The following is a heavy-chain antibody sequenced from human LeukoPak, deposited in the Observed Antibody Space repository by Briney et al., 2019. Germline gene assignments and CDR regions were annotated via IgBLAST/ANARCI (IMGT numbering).Heavy chain of an antibody. Sequence: SETLSLTCAVYGGSFSGYYWSWIRQPPGKGLEWIGEINHSGSTNYNPSLKSRVTISVDTSKNQFSLKLSSVTAADTAVYYCASTKYYDFWSGYYTDYYFDYWCQGTLVTV. V-gene: IGHV4-34*01. CDR1: GGSFSGYY. J-gene: IGHJ4*02. CDR3: ASTKYYDFWSGYYTDYYFDY. D-gene: IGHD3-3*01. CDR2: INHSGST.